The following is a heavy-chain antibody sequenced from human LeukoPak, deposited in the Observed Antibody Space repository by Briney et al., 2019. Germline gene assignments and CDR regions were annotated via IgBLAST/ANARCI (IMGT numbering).Heavy chain of an antibody. V-gene: IGHV3-21*01. Sequence: GGSLRLSCAASGFSLSSYSMNWVRQAPGKGLGWVSSISSSKSYIFSADSVKSRVTISRDNAKNSLYLEMTSLRAEDTAVYYCASGSPAGDYWGQGTLVTVSS. J-gene: IGHJ4*02. CDR1: GFSLSSYS. D-gene: IGHD1-26*01. CDR3: ASGSPAGDY. CDR2: ISSSKSYI.